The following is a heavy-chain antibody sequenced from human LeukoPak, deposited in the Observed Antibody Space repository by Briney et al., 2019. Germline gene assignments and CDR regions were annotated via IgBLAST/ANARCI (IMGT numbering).Heavy chain of an antibody. Sequence: GGSLRLSCAVSGFTFSSYWMHWVRQAPGKGLVWVSRMNTDGSTTSYADSVKGRFTISRDNAKNTLYLQMNSLRAEDTAVYFCARGGVPAAKDYWGQGTLVTVSS. D-gene: IGHD2-2*01. J-gene: IGHJ4*02. CDR2: MNTDGSTT. V-gene: IGHV3-74*01. CDR1: GFTFSSYW. CDR3: ARGGVPAAKDY.